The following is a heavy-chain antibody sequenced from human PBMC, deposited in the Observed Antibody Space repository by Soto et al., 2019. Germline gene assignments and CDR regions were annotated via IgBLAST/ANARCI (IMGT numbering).Heavy chain of an antibody. V-gene: IGHV4-4*09. CDR1: GGSMSGQH. CDR2: HHSDST. D-gene: IGHD5-12*01. CDR3: ATYSVGEGGRGY. J-gene: IGHJ4*02. Sequence: QVQLQESGPALVKPSETLSLTCTVSGGSMSGQHWSWIRLPPGKGLEWIGHHSDSTNYNPSLKRRVNISTDPSKNQFSLKLSSVTAADTAVYYCATYSVGEGGRGYWGQGTLVTVSS.